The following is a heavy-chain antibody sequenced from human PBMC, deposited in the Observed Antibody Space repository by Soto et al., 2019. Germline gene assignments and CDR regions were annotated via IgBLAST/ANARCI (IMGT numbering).Heavy chain of an antibody. V-gene: IGHV4-34*01. CDR2: INHSGST. D-gene: IGHD1-26*01. Sequence: SETLSLTCAVYGGSFSGYYWSWIRQPPGKGLEWIGEINHSGSTNYNPSLKSRVTISVDTSKNRFSLKLSSVTAADTAVYYCARVLSGAADYWGQGTLVTVSS. CDR1: GGSFSGYY. CDR3: ARVLSGAADY. J-gene: IGHJ4*02.